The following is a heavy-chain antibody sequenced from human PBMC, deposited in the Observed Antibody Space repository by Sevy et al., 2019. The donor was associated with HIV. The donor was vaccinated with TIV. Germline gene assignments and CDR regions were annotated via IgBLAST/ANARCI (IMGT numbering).Heavy chain of an antibody. CDR1: GDSISSYF. Sequence: SETLSLTCNVSGDSISSYFWSWFRQPPGKGLEGIGYLFYSGSIEYNPSLRSRVTISVDTSKKHFSMKLRSVTAADTAMYYCARDSAVVPRALVYWGQGTLVTVSS. CDR3: ARDSAVVPRALVY. D-gene: IGHD2-21*01. CDR2: LFYSGSI. J-gene: IGHJ4*02. V-gene: IGHV4-59*01.